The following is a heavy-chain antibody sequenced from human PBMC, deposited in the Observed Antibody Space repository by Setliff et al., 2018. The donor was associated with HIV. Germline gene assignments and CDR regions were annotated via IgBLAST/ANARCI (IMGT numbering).Heavy chain of an antibody. CDR2: IKTNPGNP. CDR1: GYTFTNYA. J-gene: IGHJ4*02. CDR3: ARQLSNSLES. Sequence: ASVKVSCKASGYTFTNYAMNWVRQAPGQGLEWMGWIKTNPGNPTYAQGFTGRFVFPLDTSVSTAYLQISSLKAEDTAVYYCARQLSNSLESWGQGTPVTGSS. V-gene: IGHV7-4-1*02. D-gene: IGHD1-1*01.